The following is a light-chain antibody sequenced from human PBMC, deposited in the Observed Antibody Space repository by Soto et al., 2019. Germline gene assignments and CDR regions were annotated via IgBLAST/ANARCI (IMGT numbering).Light chain of an antibody. CDR3: QQYNSSRA. Sequence: AIQLTQSPSSLSASVGDRVTITCRASQGISSALAWYQQKPGKAPKLLIYDASSLESGVPSRFSGSGSGTEFTLTISSLQPDDFATYYCQQYNSSRAFGQGTKVEIK. CDR2: DAS. J-gene: IGKJ1*01. CDR1: QGISSA. V-gene: IGKV1-13*02.